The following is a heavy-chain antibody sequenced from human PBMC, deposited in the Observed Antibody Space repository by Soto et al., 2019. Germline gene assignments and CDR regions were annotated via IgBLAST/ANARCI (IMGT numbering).Heavy chain of an antibody. CDR1: GFTFSSYA. J-gene: IGHJ4*02. CDR2: ISYDGSNK. CDR3: AKGPLAVRQVADLDF. Sequence: QVQLVESGGGVVQPGRSLRLSCAASGFTFSSYAMHWVRQAPGKGLEWVALISYDGSNKYYGESVKGRFTISRENSKSTVYLQMNSLRAEDTAIYYCAKGPLAVRQVADLDFWGQGTLVTVSS. V-gene: IGHV3-30*18. D-gene: IGHD6-19*01.